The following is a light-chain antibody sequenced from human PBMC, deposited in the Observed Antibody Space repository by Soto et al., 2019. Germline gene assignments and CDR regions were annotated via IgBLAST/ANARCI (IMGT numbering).Light chain of an antibody. J-gene: IGKJ4*01. CDR3: QQSYSTPPT. CDR1: QSISTW. CDR2: AAS. Sequence: DIQMTQSPSTRSSSVGHTITISCRASQSISTWLAWYQQKPGKAPKLLIYAASSLQSGVPSRFSGSGSGTDFTLTISSLQPEDFATYYCQQSYSTPPTFGGGTKVDI. V-gene: IGKV1-39*01.